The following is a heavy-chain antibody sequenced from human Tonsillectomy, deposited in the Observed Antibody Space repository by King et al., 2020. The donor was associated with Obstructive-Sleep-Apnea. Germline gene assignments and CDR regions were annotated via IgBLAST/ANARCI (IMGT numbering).Heavy chain of an antibody. D-gene: IGHD3-3*01. CDR1: GFSLSTSGMC. J-gene: IGHJ4*02. CDR3: DRISRLRLEWLLFDY. Sequence: TLKESGPALVKPTQTLTLTCTFSGFSLSTSGMCVSWIRQPPGKALEWLARIDWDDDKYYSTALKTRLTISKDTSKNQVVLTMTNMDPVDTATYYCDRISRLRLEWLLFDYWGQGTLVTVSS. CDR2: IDWDDDK. V-gene: IGHV2-70*11.